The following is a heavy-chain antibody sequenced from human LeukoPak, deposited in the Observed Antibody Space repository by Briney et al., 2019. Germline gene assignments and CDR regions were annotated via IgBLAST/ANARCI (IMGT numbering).Heavy chain of an antibody. CDR3: ARGAYSNGMDV. V-gene: IGHV3-11*06. Sequence: PGGSLRLSCAASGFTFTDYFMNWIRQAPGKGLEWVSSISSSSSYIYYADSVKGRFTISRDNAKNSLYLQMNSLRAEDTAVYYCARGAYSNGMDVWGQGTTVTVSS. D-gene: IGHD2-21*01. CDR1: GFTFTDYF. J-gene: IGHJ6*02. CDR2: ISSSSSYI.